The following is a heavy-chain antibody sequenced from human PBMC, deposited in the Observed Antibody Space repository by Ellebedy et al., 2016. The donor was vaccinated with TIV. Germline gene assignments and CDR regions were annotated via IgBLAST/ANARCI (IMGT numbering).Heavy chain of an antibody. D-gene: IGHD2-2*01. CDR2: ISHSETT. CDR1: GASISSDGYY. J-gene: IGHJ3*02. V-gene: IGHV4-30-4*01. CDR3: ARVEIPAIIVGERDDVFDI. Sequence: SETLSLXCAVSGASISSDGYYWGWIRQPPGQGLQWIGHISHSETTHYNVSLKSRLSISIDVSKNQFSLKLTSATAADTAVYYCARVEIPAIIVGERDDVFDIWGQGTMVTVSS.